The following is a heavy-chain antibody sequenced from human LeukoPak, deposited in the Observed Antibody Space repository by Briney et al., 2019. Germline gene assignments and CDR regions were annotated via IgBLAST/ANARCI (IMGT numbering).Heavy chain of an antibody. V-gene: IGHV3-74*01. CDR2: IKNDGDDT. CDR3: ARDRNPTVFDY. Sequence: GGSLRLSCAASGFTFTSHWMHWVRQAPGKGLVWVSGIKNDGDDTAYADSVKGRFTISRDNAKNTLYLQMDSLRAKDTAVYYCARDRNPTVFDYWGQGTLVTVSS. D-gene: IGHD4-17*01. CDR1: GFTFTSHW. J-gene: IGHJ4*02.